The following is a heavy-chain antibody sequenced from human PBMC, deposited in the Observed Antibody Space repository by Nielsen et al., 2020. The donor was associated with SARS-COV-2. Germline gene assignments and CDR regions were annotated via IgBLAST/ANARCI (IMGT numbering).Heavy chain of an antibody. CDR3: ARAGIVVVVAYYGMDV. CDR2: ISSSSSYT. J-gene: IGHJ6*02. D-gene: IGHD2-15*01. CDR1: GFTFSDYY. Sequence: SCAASGFTFSDYYMSWIRQAPGKGLEWVSYISSSSSYTNYADSVKGRFTISRDNAKNSLYLQMNSLRAEDTAVYYCARAGIVVVVAYYGMDVWGQGTTVTVS. V-gene: IGHV3-11*05.